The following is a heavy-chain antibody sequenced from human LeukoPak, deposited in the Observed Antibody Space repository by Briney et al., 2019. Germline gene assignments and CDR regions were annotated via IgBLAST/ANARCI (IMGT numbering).Heavy chain of an antibody. CDR2: ISAYNGNT. CDR3: ARENAIFGVVGFDY. CDR1: GYTFTSYG. V-gene: IGHV1-18*01. Sequence: ASVKVSCKASGYTFTSYGISWVRQAPGQGLEWMGWISAYNGNTNYAQKLQGRVTMTTDTSTSTAYMELRSLRSDDTAVYYCARENAIFGVVGFDYWGQGTQVTVSS. D-gene: IGHD3-3*01. J-gene: IGHJ4*02.